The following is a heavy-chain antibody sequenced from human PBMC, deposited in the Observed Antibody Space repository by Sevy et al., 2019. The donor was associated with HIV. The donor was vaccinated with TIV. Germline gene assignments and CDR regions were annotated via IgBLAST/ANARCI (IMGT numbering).Heavy chain of an antibody. V-gene: IGHV3-23*01. J-gene: IGHJ1*01. D-gene: IGHD2-21*02. Sequence: GGSLRLSCAASRFSFSSYAMSWVRQAPGKGLEWVSSMTGSGGTIYYGDSVEGRFTISRDNSKNTLYLQMNSLRAEDTAVYYCAKDGLYGGDFEYFQDWGQGTLVTVSS. CDR3: AKDGLYGGDFEYFQD. CDR1: RFSFSSYA. CDR2: MTGSGGTI.